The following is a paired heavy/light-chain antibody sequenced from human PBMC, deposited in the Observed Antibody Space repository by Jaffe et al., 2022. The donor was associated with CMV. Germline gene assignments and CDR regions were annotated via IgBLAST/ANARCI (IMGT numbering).Heavy chain of an antibody. CDR2: IKQKSSGEAT. CDR1: GFNFDDVW. CDR3: ATDPWLGVVTAPKFEH. Sequence: EVQLVESGGGLVKPGGSLRLSCAASGFNFDDVWMNWVRQAPGKGLEWVGHIKQKSSGEATDYGAPVKGRFTISRDDSKDMLYLQMNSLKPEDTAIYYCATDPWLGVVTAPKFEHWGQGTLVTVSS. D-gene: IGHD2-21*02. J-gene: IGHJ4*02. V-gene: IGHV3-15*01.
Light chain of an antibody. CDR2: WAS. J-gene: IGKJ1*01. V-gene: IGKV4-1*01. CDR3: QQYYSTPPT. Sequence: DIVMTQSPESLAVSLGERATINCKSSQSLLYSSNNKNSLIWYQQKPGQPPKLLIYWASTRQSGVPDRFSGSGSGTDFTLTISSLQAEDVAVYYCQQYYSTPPTFGQGTKVEIK. CDR1: QSLLYSSNNKNS.